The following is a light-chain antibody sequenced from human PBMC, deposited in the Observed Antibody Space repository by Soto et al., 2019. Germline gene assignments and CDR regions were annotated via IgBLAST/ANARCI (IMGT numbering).Light chain of an antibody. Sequence: EILMTQSPLTLSVSPGEGATLSCRASQTINSNLAWYQQRPGQAPRVLIYGASSRASGIPDRFSGSGSGTDFTLTITRLEPDDFAVYYCQQYKDWPPLTFGGGTRVESK. J-gene: IGKJ4*01. V-gene: IGKV3D-15*01. CDR3: QQYKDWPPLT. CDR1: QTINSN. CDR2: GAS.